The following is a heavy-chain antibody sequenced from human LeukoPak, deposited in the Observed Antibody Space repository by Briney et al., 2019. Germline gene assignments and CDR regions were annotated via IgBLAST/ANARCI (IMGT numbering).Heavy chain of an antibody. CDR2: INPNTVNT. V-gene: IGHV1-8*01. CDR1: GYTFTSYD. CDR3: ARLVYYDSSFSI. J-gene: IGHJ3*02. D-gene: IGHD3-22*01. Sequence: ASLKVSPKASGYTFTSYDINCVRQAPGQGREWMGWINPNTVNTAYAQKFQGRVTMTRNNSISTAYMELSSLRSEDTAVYYCARLVYYDSSFSIWGQGTMVTVSS.